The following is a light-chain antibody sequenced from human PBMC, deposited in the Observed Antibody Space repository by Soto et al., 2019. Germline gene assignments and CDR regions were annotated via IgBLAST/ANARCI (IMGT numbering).Light chain of an antibody. CDR2: AAS. CDR3: QQSYSTPQT. Sequence: DVQLTQSPSSLSASVGDRVTITCRASQTLNNYLNWYQQKPGRAPKLLIYAASSLQSGVPSRFSGSGSGTDFTLTISSLQPEDFATYYCQQSYSTPQTFGQGTKVEIK. V-gene: IGKV1-39*01. CDR1: QTLNNY. J-gene: IGKJ1*01.